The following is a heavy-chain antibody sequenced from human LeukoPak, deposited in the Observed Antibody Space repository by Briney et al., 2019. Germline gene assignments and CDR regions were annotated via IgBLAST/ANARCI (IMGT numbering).Heavy chain of an antibody. D-gene: IGHD1-26*01. CDR1: GGSISSSSYY. CDR3: ARAPKVGAVYSGSYCSAFDI. V-gene: IGHV4-39*07. Sequence: SETLSLTCTVSGGSISSSSYYWGWIRQPPGKGLEWIGSIYYSGSTYYNPSLKSRVTISVDTSKNQFSLKLSSVTAADTAVYYCARAPKVGAVYSGSYCSAFDIWGQGTMVTVSS. CDR2: IYYSGST. J-gene: IGHJ3*02.